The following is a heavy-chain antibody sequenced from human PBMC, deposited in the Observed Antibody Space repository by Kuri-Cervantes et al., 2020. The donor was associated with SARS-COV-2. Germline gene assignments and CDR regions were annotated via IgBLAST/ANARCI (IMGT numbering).Heavy chain of an antibody. CDR3: ARVSEGGYYYDSSGYLLYYFDY. CDR2: IYYSGST. Sequence: GSLRLSCTVSGGSISGHYWSWIRQPPGKGLEWIGYIYYSGSTNYNPSLKSRVTISVDTSKNQFSLKLSSVTAADTAVYYCARVSEGGYYYDSSGYLLYYFDYWGQGTLVTVSS. V-gene: IGHV4-59*11. CDR1: GGSISGHY. D-gene: IGHD3-22*01. J-gene: IGHJ4*02.